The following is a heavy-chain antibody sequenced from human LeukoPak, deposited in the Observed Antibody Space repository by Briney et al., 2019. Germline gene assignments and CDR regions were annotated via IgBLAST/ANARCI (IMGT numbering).Heavy chain of an antibody. V-gene: IGHV3-66*01. D-gene: IGHD3-10*01. CDR2: IYTGGIT. CDR3: ASSRGSGGPFDF. J-gene: IGHJ4*02. Sequence: GGSLRLSCAASGLTVSSNHMAWVRQAPGRGLEWVSVIYTGGITYYADSVQGRFTISRDYSKNSLDLQMNSLRAEDTAVYYCASSRGSGGPFDFWGQGTLVTVSS. CDR1: GLTVSSNH.